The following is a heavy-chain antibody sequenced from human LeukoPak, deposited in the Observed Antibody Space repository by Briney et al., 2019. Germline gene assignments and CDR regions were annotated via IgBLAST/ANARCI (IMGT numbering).Heavy chain of an antibody. J-gene: IGHJ4*02. Sequence: GGSLRLSCAASGFIFSSYWMSWVRQAPGKGLEWVANIKQDGSEKYYVDSVKGRFSISRDSAKNSLYLQMNGLRAEDSAVYYCAREEYGDHLWWWGQGTPVTVSS. CDR2: IKQDGSEK. CDR1: GFIFSSYW. D-gene: IGHD4-17*01. V-gene: IGHV3-7*01. CDR3: AREEYGDHLWW.